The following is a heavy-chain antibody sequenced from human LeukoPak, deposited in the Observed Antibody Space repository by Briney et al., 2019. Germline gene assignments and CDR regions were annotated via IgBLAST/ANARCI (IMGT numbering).Heavy chain of an antibody. CDR2: LRGNGDT. CDR3: AKASRVSNADAVL. Sequence: GGSLTLSCAASGFTFSSYAMSWVREAPARGLEWVSSLRGNGDTFYADSVKGRFTLPRDDSRNTVYLQLNNLRVEDTAVYYCAKASRVSNADAVLWGQGTVVTVSS. V-gene: IGHV3-23*01. J-gene: IGHJ4*02. D-gene: IGHD1-1*01. CDR1: GFTFSSYA.